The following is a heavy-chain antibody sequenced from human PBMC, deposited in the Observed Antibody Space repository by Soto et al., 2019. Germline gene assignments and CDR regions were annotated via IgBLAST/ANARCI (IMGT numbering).Heavy chain of an antibody. CDR3: ARDTRIDIVRTTGDY. CDR2: ISSTGTTT. J-gene: IGHJ4*02. Sequence: PGGSLRLSCAASGFTFSTHSMNWVRQAPGKGLEWVSFISSTGTTTYYADSVKGRFSISRDNAKNSLFLQMNSLRDGDTAVYYCARDTRIDIVRTTGDYWGQGTLVTVSS. CDR1: GFTFSTHS. D-gene: IGHD5-12*01. V-gene: IGHV3-48*02.